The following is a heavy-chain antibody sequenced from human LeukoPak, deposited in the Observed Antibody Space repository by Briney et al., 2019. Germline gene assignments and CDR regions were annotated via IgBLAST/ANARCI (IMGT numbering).Heavy chain of an antibody. Sequence: SETLSLTCTVSGGSISSYYWSWIRQPPGKGLEWIGYIYYSGSINYNPSLKSRVTISVDTSKNQFSLKLSSVTAADTAVYYCARGRLRRGGEYYDFWSGYYFGPYLDYWGQGTLVTVSS. CDR3: ARGRLRRGGEYYDFWSGYYFGPYLDY. V-gene: IGHV4-59*12. CDR1: GGSISSYY. J-gene: IGHJ4*02. D-gene: IGHD3-3*01. CDR2: IYYSGSI.